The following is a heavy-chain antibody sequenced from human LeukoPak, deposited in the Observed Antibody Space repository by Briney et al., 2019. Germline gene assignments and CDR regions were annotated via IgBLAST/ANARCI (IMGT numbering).Heavy chain of an antibody. CDR1: GFTFSTYN. J-gene: IGHJ4*02. D-gene: IGHD1-26*01. Sequence: GGSLRLSCAASGFTFSTYNMNWVRQAPGKGLEWVSSISGSSSYMYYADSVKGRFSISRDNAKNSLYLQMNSLRAEDTAVYYCARDLLGWELHYFDYWGQGTLVTVSS. V-gene: IGHV3-21*01. CDR3: ARDLLGWELHYFDY. CDR2: ISGSSSYM.